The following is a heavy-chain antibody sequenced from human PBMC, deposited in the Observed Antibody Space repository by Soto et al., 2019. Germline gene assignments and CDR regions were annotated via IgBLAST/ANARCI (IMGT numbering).Heavy chain of an antibody. D-gene: IGHD5-12*01. CDR2: INAGNGNT. Sequence: QVQLVQSGAEVKKPGASVKVSCKVSGYTFTSYAMHWVRQAPGQRLEWMGWINAGNGNTKYSQKFQGRVTITRDTSASTAYMELSSLRSEDTAVYYCARSRMATTPYFDYWGQGTLVTVSS. CDR3: ARSRMATTPYFDY. J-gene: IGHJ4*02. V-gene: IGHV1-3*01. CDR1: GYTFTSYA.